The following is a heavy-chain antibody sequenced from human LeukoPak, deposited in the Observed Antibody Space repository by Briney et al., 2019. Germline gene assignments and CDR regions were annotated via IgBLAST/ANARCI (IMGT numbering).Heavy chain of an antibody. CDR2: ISNSGSTM. J-gene: IGHJ5*02. D-gene: IGHD2-21*02. V-gene: IGHV3-48*03. CDR3: AKPLAYCGGDCYLRWFDP. Sequence: PGGSLRLSCAASGFTFSSYEMSWVRQAPGKGLEWVSYISNSGSTMYYADSVKGRFTISRNNAKNSLYLQMNSLRAEDTAVYYCAKPLAYCGGDCYLRWFDPWGQGTLVTVSS. CDR1: GFTFSSYE.